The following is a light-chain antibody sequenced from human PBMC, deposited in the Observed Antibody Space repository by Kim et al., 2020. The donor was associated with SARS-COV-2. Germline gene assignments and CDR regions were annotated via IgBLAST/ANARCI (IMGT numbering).Light chain of an antibody. CDR2: WAS. CDR3: QRYYNTPWT. Sequence: TTNNCESGQSVLYSSNNKRYLAWDHQKPGQPPRLLIYWASTRESGVPDRFSCSGSERDFTLTIGRLQAEGVAVYYCQRYYNTPWTFGQGAKVDIK. CDR1: QSVLYSSNNKRY. V-gene: IGKV4-1*01. J-gene: IGKJ1*01.